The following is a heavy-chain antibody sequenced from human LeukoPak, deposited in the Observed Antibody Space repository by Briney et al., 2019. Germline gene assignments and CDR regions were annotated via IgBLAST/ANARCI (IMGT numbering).Heavy chain of an antibody. Sequence: PSETLSLXCTVSGGSISSYYWSWIWQPPGKGLEWIGYIYYSGSTNYNPSLKSRVTISVDTSKNQFSLKLSSVTAADTAVYYCARDGYSGSYYDYWGQGTLVTVSS. D-gene: IGHD1-26*01. J-gene: IGHJ4*02. CDR3: ARDGYSGSYYDY. CDR1: GGSISSYY. CDR2: IYYSGST. V-gene: IGHV4-59*01.